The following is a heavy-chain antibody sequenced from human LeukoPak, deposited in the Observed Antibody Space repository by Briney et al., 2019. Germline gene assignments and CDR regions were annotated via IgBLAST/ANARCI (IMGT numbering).Heavy chain of an antibody. CDR2: ISYDGSNK. CDR3: AKDLDSSGWYYFDY. J-gene: IGHJ4*02. Sequence: GGSLRLSCTASGFTFSSYGMHWVRQAPGKGLEWVAVISYDGSNKYYADSVKGRFTISRDNSKNTLYLQMNSLRAEDTAVYYCAKDLDSSGWYYFDYWGQGTLVTVSS. D-gene: IGHD6-13*01. V-gene: IGHV3-30*18. CDR1: GFTFSSYG.